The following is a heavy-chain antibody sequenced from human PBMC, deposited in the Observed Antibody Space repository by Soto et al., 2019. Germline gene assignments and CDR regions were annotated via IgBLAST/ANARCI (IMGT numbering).Heavy chain of an antibody. CDR2: ISAYNGKR. Sequence: QGQLLQSGDEVKKPGASVRVSCRDSGYDFTSYGISWVRQAPGQGLEWVSWISAYNGKRDTAQKFQGRVTMTLDTSTETAHMEPGDLTSADTAVYYCARGPIVASIHDAFEIWGQGTMVAVSS. J-gene: IGHJ3*02. CDR1: GYDFTSYG. V-gene: IGHV1-18*01. CDR3: ARGPIVASIHDAFEI. D-gene: IGHD2-21*01.